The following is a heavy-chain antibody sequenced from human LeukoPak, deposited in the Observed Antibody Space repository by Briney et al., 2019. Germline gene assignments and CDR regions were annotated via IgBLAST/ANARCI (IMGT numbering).Heavy chain of an antibody. D-gene: IGHD1-1*01. CDR3: ARDLVKLERTNTFDY. V-gene: IGHV1-46*01. CDR1: GYTFTSNY. Sequence: AASVKVSCKAFGYTFTSNYMHWVRQAPGQGPEWMGVISPSGGSTTYAQKLQGRVTMTTDTSTSTAYMELRSLRSDDTAVYYCARDLVKLERTNTFDYWGQGTLVTVSS. CDR2: ISPSGGST. J-gene: IGHJ4*02.